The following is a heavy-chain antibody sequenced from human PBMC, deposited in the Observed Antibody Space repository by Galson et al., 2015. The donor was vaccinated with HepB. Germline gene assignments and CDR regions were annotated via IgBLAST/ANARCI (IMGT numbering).Heavy chain of an antibody. CDR3: ARELLTGRDYYYGMDV. CDR1: GYTFTSYY. Sequence: SVKVSCKASGYTFTSYYMHWVRQAPGQGLEWMGIINPSGGSTSYAQKFQGRVTMTRDTSTSTVYMELSSLRSEDTAVYYCARELLTGRDYYYGMDVWGQGTTVTVSS. V-gene: IGHV1-46*01. D-gene: IGHD1-20*01. CDR2: INPSGGST. J-gene: IGHJ6*02.